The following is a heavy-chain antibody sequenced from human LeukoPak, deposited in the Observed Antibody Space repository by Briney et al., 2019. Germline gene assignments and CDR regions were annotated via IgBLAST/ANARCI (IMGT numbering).Heavy chain of an antibody. J-gene: IGHJ6*03. Sequence: PSETLSLTCTVSGGTISSYYWSWIRQPPGKGLEWIGYIYYSGSTNYNPSLKSRVTLSVDTSKNQFSLKLSSVTAADTPVYYCARASVYYYYYRDVWGKGTTVTVSS. V-gene: IGHV4-59*01. CDR2: IYYSGST. CDR1: GGTISSYY. D-gene: IGHD6-6*01. CDR3: ARASVYYYYYRDV.